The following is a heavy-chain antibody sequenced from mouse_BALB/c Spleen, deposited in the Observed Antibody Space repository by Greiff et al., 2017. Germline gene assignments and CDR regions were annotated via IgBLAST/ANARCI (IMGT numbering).Heavy chain of an antibody. D-gene: IGHD1-1*01. CDR1: GYSITSDYA. CDR3: ASYGSSYYAMDY. Sequence: EVHLVESGPGLVKPSQSLSLTCTVTGYSITSDYAWNWIRQFPGNKLEWMGYISYSGSTSYNPSLKSRISITRDTSKNQFFLQLNSVTTEDTATYYCASYGSSYYAMDYWGQGTSVTVSS. V-gene: IGHV3-2*02. J-gene: IGHJ4*01. CDR2: ISYSGST.